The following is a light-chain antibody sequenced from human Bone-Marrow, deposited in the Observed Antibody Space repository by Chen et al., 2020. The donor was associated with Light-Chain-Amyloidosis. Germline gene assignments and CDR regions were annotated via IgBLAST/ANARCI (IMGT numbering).Light chain of an antibody. CDR3: QQYENWPRT. Sequence: DIVMTQSPATLSVSPGERATLFCRASQSVSGNLAWYQQRPGQAPRLLIHSASTRATGVPARFSGSGFGTDFTLIISSLQCDDFAIYYCQQYENWPRTFGQGTKV. J-gene: IGKJ1*01. CDR1: QSVSGN. V-gene: IGKV3-15*01. CDR2: SAS.